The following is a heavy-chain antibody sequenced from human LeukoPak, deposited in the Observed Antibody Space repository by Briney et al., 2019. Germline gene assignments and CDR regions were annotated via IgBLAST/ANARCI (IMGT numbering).Heavy chain of an antibody. V-gene: IGHV3-23*01. D-gene: IGHD1-26*01. J-gene: IGHJ4*02. CDR2: ISGRDGGT. CDR3: AKAGSIRFDY. CDR1: GFTFNTYA. Sequence: GGSLRLSCAASGFTFNTYAMSWVRQAPGMGLKWVSGISGRDGGTYYADSVKGRFNISRDNSKNTLYLQMNSLRAEDTAIYYCAKAGSIRFDYWGQGTLVTVSS.